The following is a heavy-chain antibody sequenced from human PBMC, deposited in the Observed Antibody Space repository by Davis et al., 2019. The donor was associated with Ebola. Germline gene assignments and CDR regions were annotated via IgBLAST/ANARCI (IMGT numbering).Heavy chain of an antibody. D-gene: IGHD1-26*01. Sequence: SETLSLTCTVSGGSISSYYWSWIRQSAGGGLEWIGRMYSSGGAKYNPSLNSRVTMSLDTSKNHSSLNLTSVTAADTAVYYCATKSGDSYNGMDVWGQGTTVTVSS. CDR3: ATKSGDSYNGMDV. CDR1: GGSISSYY. J-gene: IGHJ6*02. CDR2: MYSSGGA. V-gene: IGHV4-4*07.